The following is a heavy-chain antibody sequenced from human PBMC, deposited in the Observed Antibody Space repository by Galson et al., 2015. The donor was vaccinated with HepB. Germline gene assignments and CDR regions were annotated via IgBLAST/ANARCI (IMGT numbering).Heavy chain of an antibody. CDR1: GDSVASHSAV. Sequence: CAISGDSVASHSAVWNWIRQSPSRGLEWLGRTYFRSTWHNDYGISVKSRISITADTSQNQFSLHLSSVTPEDTAVYYCAYGSDVWGQGTTVIVSS. V-gene: IGHV6-1*01. J-gene: IGHJ6*02. CDR2: TYFRSTWHN. CDR3: AYGSDV.